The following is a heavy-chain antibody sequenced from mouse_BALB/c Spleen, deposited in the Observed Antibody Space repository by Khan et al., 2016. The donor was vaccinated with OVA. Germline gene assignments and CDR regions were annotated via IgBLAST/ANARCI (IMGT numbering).Heavy chain of an antibody. Sequence: VQLQESGPGLVAPSQSLSITCTVSGFSLSRYNIHWVRQPPGKGLEWLGMIWGGGGTDYNSTLKSRLNISKDNSKSQVFLKMNSLQTDDTAMYYCARAYYRYDGYYAMDYWCQGTSVTVSS. V-gene: IGHV2-6-4*01. J-gene: IGHJ4*01. CDR2: IWGGGGT. CDR1: GFSLSRYN. CDR3: ARAYYRYDGYYAMDY. D-gene: IGHD2-14*01.